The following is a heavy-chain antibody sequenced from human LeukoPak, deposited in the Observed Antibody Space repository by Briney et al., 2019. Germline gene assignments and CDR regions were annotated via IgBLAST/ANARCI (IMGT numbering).Heavy chain of an antibody. CDR3: ARVGAPRGYYYYYMDV. Sequence: SETLSLTCAVYGGSFSGYYWSWIRQPPGKGLEWIGEINHSGSTNYNPSLKSRVTISVDTSKNQFSLKLSSVTAADTAVYYCARVGAPRGYYYYYMDVWGKGTTVTISS. D-gene: IGHD3-10*01. CDR2: INHSGST. J-gene: IGHJ6*03. CDR1: GGSFSGYY. V-gene: IGHV4-34*01.